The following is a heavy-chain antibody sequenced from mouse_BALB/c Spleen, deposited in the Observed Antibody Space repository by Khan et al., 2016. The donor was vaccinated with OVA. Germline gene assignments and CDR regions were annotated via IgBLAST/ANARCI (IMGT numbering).Heavy chain of an antibody. CDR3: ARSTYRYAFAY. J-gene: IGHJ3*01. Sequence: EVQLQESGPSLVKPSQTLSLTCSVTGDSITSGYWSWIRKFPGNKLEYMGYMIYSGNTYYNPSLKSRISITRHTPKNQYYLQLNSVTTEDTATYXCARSTYRYAFAYWGQGTLVTVSA. V-gene: IGHV3-8*02. CDR2: MIYSGNT. CDR1: GDSITSGY. D-gene: IGHD2-14*01.